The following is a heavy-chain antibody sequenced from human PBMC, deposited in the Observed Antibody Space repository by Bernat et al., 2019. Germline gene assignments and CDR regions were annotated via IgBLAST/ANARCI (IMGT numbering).Heavy chain of an antibody. Sequence: EVQLLESGGGLVQPGGSLRLSCAASGFTFSSYAMSWVRQAPGKGLEWVSAISGSGGSTYYADSVKGRFTISRDNSKNTLYLQMNSLRAEDTAVYYCAKDLEEQWLVIGFGYYFDYWGQGTLVTVSS. CDR1: GFTFSSYA. CDR2: ISGSGGST. J-gene: IGHJ4*02. V-gene: IGHV3-23*01. CDR3: AKDLEEQWLVIGFGYYFDY. D-gene: IGHD6-19*01.